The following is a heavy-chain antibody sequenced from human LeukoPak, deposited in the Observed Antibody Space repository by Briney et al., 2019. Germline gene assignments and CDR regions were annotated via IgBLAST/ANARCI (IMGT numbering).Heavy chain of an antibody. V-gene: IGHV4-30-4*08. CDR3: ARATGDVWPGFDY. CDR2: IYYSGST. D-gene: IGHD2-21*02. CDR1: GGSISNSTFY. Sequence: SETLSLTCTVSGGSISNSTFYWGWIRQPPGKGLEWIGYIYYSGSTYYNPSLKSRVTISVDTSKNQFSLKLSSVTAADTAVYYCARATGDVWPGFDYWGQGTLVTVSS. J-gene: IGHJ4*02.